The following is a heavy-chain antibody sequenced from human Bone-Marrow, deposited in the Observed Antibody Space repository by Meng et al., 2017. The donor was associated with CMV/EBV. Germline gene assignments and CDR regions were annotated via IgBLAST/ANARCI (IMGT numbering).Heavy chain of an antibody. CDR2: IKQDGSED. CDR3: ARFKYCSSTSCYQGDY. D-gene: IGHD2-2*01. Sequence: GESLKISCAASGFTFRIYWMTWVRQAPGKGPEWVANIKQDGSEDYYVDSVQGRFTISRDNAKNSLYLQMDDLRGEDTAVYYCARFKYCSSTSCYQGDYWGQGTLVTGSS. CDR1: GFTFRIYW. J-gene: IGHJ4*02. V-gene: IGHV3-7*01.